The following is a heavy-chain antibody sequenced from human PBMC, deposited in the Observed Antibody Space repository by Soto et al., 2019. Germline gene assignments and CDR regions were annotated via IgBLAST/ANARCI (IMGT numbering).Heavy chain of an antibody. V-gene: IGHV1-2*02. D-gene: IGHD5-18*01. J-gene: IGHJ4*02. CDR3: AIGYSYGPHYFDY. CDR1: GYTFTGYY. Sequence: VSVKVSCKASGYTFTGYYMHWVRQAPGQGLEWMGWINPNSGGTNYAQKFQGRVTMTRDTSISTAYMELSRLRSDDTAVYYCAIGYSYGPHYFDYWGQGTLVTVSS. CDR2: INPNSGGT.